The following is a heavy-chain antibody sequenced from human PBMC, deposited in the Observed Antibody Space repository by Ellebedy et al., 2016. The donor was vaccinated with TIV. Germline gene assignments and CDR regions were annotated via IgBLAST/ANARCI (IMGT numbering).Heavy chain of an antibody. CDR1: GFTFSSYS. D-gene: IGHD6-13*01. V-gene: IGHV3-21*01. Sequence: GESLKISCAASGFTFSSYSMNWVRQAPGKGLEWVSSISSSSSYIYYADSVKGRFTISRDNAKNSLYLQMNSLRAEDTAVYYCARVQQLVLGYYYYGMDVWGQGTTVTVSS. CDR2: ISSSSSYI. CDR3: ARVQQLVLGYYYYGMDV. J-gene: IGHJ6*02.